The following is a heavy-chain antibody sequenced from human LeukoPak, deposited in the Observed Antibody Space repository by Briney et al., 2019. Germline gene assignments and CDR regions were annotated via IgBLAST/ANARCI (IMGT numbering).Heavy chain of an antibody. CDR2: IYSGGST. D-gene: IGHD3-16*02. J-gene: IGHJ4*02. Sequence: GGSLRLSCAASGFTVSSNYMSWVRQAAGKGLEWVSVIYSGGSTYYADSVKGRFTISRDNSKNTLYLQMNSLRAEDTAVYYCARDGGGELSSPFDYWGQGTLVTVSS. CDR3: ARDGGGELSSPFDY. CDR1: GFTVSSNY. V-gene: IGHV3-66*01.